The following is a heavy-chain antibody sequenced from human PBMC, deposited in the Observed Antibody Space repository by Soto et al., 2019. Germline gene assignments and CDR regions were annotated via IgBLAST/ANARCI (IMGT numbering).Heavy chain of an antibody. D-gene: IGHD5-18*01. Sequence: ASVKVSCKASGYTFTSYGISWVRQAPGQGLEWMGIINPSGGSTSYAQKFQGRVTMTRDTSTSTVYMELSSLRSEDTAVYYCAREGYSYGGSDGMDVWGQGTTVTVSS. J-gene: IGHJ6*02. V-gene: IGHV1-46*01. CDR1: GYTFTSYG. CDR3: AREGYSYGGSDGMDV. CDR2: INPSGGST.